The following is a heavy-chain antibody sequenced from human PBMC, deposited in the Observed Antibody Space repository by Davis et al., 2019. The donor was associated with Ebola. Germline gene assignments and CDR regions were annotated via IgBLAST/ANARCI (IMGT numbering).Heavy chain of an antibody. CDR3: AGSLSSGTGY. D-gene: IGHD3-22*01. CDR2: ISYDGSNK. J-gene: IGHJ4*02. CDR1: GFTFSSYG. Sequence: GESLKISCAASGFTFSSYGMHWVRQAPGKGLEWVAVISYDGSNKYYADSVKGRFTISRDNSKNTLYLQMNSLRAEDTAVYYCAGSLSSGTGYWGQGTLVTVSS. V-gene: IGHV3-30*03.